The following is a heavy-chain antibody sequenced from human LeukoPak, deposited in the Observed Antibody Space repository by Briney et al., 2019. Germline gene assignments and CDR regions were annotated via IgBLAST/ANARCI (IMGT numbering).Heavy chain of an antibody. V-gene: IGHV4-61*05. Sequence: SETLSLTCTVSGGSISSSSYYWGWIRQPPGKGLEWIGYVYHSGSTSYNPSLKSRVSISEDTSKNQFSLKLTSVTAADTAVYFCARANPNWNPPDYWGQGTLVTVSS. CDR1: GGSISSSSYY. CDR2: VYHSGST. D-gene: IGHD1-1*01. J-gene: IGHJ4*02. CDR3: ARANPNWNPPDY.